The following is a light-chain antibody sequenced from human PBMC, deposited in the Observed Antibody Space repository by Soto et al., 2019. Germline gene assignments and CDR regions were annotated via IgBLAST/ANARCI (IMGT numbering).Light chain of an antibody. CDR3: RQYGSSPYT. CDR2: GTS. Sequence: ETVLTQSPGTLSLSLGERATLSCRASLSTDSSYLAWYQQKPGQAPRLLIYGTSSRATGIPDRFIGSGSGTDFTLTISRLEPEDFAVYYCRQYGSSPYTFGLGTKLEIK. V-gene: IGKV3-20*01. CDR1: LSTDSSY. J-gene: IGKJ2*01.